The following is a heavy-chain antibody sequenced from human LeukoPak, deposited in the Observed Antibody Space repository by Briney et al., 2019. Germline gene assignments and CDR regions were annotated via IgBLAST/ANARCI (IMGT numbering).Heavy chain of an antibody. CDR3: ARDLFFEAAAGDY. CDR2: INAGNGNT. J-gene: IGHJ4*02. D-gene: IGHD6-13*01. Sequence: ASVKVSCKASGYTFTSYAMHWVRQAPGQRLEWMGWINAGNGNTKYSQKFQGRVTMTRDTSTSTVYMELSSLRSEDTAVYYCARDLFFEAAAGDYWGQGTLVTVSS. V-gene: IGHV1-3*01. CDR1: GYTFTSYA.